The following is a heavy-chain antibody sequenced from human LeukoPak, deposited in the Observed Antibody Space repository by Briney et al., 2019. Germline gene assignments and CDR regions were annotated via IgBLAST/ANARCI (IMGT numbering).Heavy chain of an antibody. D-gene: IGHD3-10*01. J-gene: IGHJ4*02. CDR1: GFTFSSYA. CDR3: AKANVLLWFGESELNY. V-gene: IGHV3-23*01. CDR2: ISGSGGST. Sequence: GRSLRLSCAASGFTFSSYAMSWVRQAPGKGLEWVSAISGSGGSTYYADSVKGRFTISRDNSKNTLYLQMNSLRAEDTAVYYCAKANVLLWFGESELNYWGQGTLATVSS.